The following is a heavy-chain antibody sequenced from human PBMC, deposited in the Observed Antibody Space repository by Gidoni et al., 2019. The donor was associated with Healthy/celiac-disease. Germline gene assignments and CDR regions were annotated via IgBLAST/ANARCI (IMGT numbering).Heavy chain of an antibody. D-gene: IGHD3-10*01. J-gene: IGHJ4*02. CDR2: IYYSGST. Sequence: QVQLQESGPGLVKPSETLSLTCTVSGCSISSYYWSWIRQPPGKGLEWIGYIYYSGSTNYNPSLKSRVTISVDTSKNQFSLKLSSVTAADTAVYYCAREGSGSQTYYFDYWGQGTLVTVSS. CDR3: AREGSGSQTYYFDY. V-gene: IGHV4-59*01. CDR1: GCSISSYY.